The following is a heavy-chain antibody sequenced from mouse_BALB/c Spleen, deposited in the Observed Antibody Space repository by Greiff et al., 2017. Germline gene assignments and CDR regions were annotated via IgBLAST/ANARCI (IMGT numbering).Heavy chain of an antibody. CDR3: ARGDGNYPSY. CDR2: ISDGGSYT. CDR1: GFTFSDYY. Sequence: EVKVVESGGGLVKPGGSLKLSCAASGFTFSDYYMYWVRQTPEKRLEWVATISDGGSYTYYPDSVKGRFTISRDNAKNNLYLQMSSLKSEDTAMYYCARGDGNYPSYWGQGTTLTVSS. V-gene: IGHV5-4*02. J-gene: IGHJ2*01. D-gene: IGHD2-1*01.